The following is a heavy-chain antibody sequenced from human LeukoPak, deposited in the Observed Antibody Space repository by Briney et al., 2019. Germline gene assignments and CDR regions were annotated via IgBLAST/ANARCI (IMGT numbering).Heavy chain of an antibody. Sequence: PGRSLRLSCAASGFSFDDYAMHWARQTPGKGLEWVSGISWNSGSIAYADSVKGRFTISRDNAKNSLYLQMNSLRAEDTAVYYCARDRESSSWYVGHYYYYMDVWGKGTTVTVSS. CDR3: ARDRESSSWYVGHYYYYMDV. CDR1: GFSFDDYA. CDR2: ISWNSGSI. V-gene: IGHV3-9*01. J-gene: IGHJ6*03. D-gene: IGHD6-13*01.